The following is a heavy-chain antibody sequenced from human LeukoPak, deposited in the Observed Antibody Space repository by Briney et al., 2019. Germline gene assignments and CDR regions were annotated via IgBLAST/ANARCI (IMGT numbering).Heavy chain of an antibody. V-gene: IGHV4-59*08. CDR2: IDNIGFA. J-gene: IGHJ6*03. CDR1: GGSITNYY. D-gene: IGHD3-10*01. Sequence: SETLSLTCTVSGGSITNYYWNWIRQPPGKGLEWIGYIDNIGFANYHPSLKSRVTISVDTSKNQFSLKLSSVTAADTAVYYCARHYTPTGYYYMDVWGKGTTVTISS. CDR3: ARHYTPTGYYYMDV.